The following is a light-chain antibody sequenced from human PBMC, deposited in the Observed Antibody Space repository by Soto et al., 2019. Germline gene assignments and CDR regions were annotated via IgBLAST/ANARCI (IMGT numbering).Light chain of an antibody. V-gene: IGKV3-11*01. CDR1: QGVGTY. CDR3: QQRSNWPPIT. J-gene: IGKJ5*01. Sequence: EIVLTQSPATLSLSPGERATLSSRASQGVGTYLAWYQQKPGQAPRLLIYDASNRATDIPARFSGSGSGTDFTLTISSLEPEDAAVYYCQQRSNWPPITFGKGHDWRL. CDR2: DAS.